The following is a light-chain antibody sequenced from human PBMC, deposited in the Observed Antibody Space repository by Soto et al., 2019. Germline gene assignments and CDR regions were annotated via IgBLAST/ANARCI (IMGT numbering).Light chain of an antibody. V-gene: IGLV3-1*01. J-gene: IGLJ2*01. CDR3: QAWDSTTVV. CDR1: KLGDKY. CDR2: QDR. Sequence: SYELTQPPSVSVSPGQTASITCSGDKLGDKYACWYQQKPGQSPVMVIYQDRKRPSGIPERFSGSNSGNTATLTISGTQAMDEADSYCQAWDSTTVVFGGGTQLTVL.